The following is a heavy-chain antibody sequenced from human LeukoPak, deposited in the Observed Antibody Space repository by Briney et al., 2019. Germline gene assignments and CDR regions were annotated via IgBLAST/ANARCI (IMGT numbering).Heavy chain of an antibody. CDR2: INHSGST. CDR1: GGSFSGYY. V-gene: IGHV4-34*01. Sequence: SETLSLTCAVYGGSFSGYYWSWIRQPPGKGLEWIGEINHSGSTNYNPSLKSRVTISVDTSKNQFSLKLSSVTAADTAVYYCARGAYIVVVTATDNWFDPWGQRTLVTVSS. J-gene: IGHJ5*02. D-gene: IGHD2-21*02. CDR3: ARGAYIVVVTATDNWFDP.